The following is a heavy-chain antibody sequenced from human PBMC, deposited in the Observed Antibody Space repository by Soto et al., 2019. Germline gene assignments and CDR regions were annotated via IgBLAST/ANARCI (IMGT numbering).Heavy chain of an antibody. J-gene: IGHJ5*02. CDR1: GGTFSSYA. D-gene: IGHD3-3*01. CDR2: IIPIFGTA. V-gene: IGHV1-69*06. CDR3: ATLDSLEWSVHA. Sequence: SVKVSCKASGGTFSSYAISWVRQAPGQGLEWMGGIIPIFGTANYAQKFQGRVTITADKSTSTAYMELSSLRSEDTAVYYCATLDSLEWSVHAWGQGTLVTVSS.